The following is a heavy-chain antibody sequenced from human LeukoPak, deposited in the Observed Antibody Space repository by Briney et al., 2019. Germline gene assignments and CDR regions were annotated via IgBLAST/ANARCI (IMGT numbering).Heavy chain of an antibody. CDR1: GFTFSSYE. V-gene: IGHV3-48*03. CDR2: ISSSGSTI. J-gene: IGHJ4*02. CDR3: ATSVDYGGNSGSIDY. Sequence: GGSLRLSCAASGFTFSSYEMNWVRQAPGKGLEWVSYISSSGSTIYYADSVKGRFTTSRDNSKNTLYLQMNSLRAEDTAVYYCATSVDYGGNSGSIDYWGQGTLVTVSS. D-gene: IGHD4-23*01.